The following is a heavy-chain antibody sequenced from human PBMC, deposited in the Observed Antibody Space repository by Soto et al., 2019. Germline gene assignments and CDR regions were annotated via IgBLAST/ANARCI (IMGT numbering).Heavy chain of an antibody. CDR3: ARGASNWQYFDY. J-gene: IGHJ4*02. D-gene: IGHD4-4*01. CDR2: INHSGST. CDR1: GGSFSGYY. V-gene: IGHV4-34*01. Sequence: SETLSLTCAVYGGSFSGYYWSWIRQPPGKGLEWIGEINHSGSTNYNSSLKSRVTMSLDTSKNQFSLKLSSVSAADTAIYYCARGASNWQYFDYWGQGALVTVSS.